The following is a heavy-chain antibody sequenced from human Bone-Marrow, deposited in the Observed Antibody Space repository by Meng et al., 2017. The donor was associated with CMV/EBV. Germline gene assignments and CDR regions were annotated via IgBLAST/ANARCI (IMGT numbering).Heavy chain of an antibody. CDR1: GYTFTSYG. CDR3: ARVAPRHHKPNRRITIFGVVIGHYYYYGMDV. J-gene: IGHJ6*02. V-gene: IGHV1-18*01. CDR2: ISAYNGNT. D-gene: IGHD3-3*01. Sequence: ASVKVSCKASGYTFTSYGISWVRQAPGQGLEWMGWISAYNGNTNYAQKLQGRVTITRNTSISTAYMELSSLRSEDTAVYYCARVAPRHHKPNRRITIFGVVIGHYYYYGMDVWGQGTTVTVSS.